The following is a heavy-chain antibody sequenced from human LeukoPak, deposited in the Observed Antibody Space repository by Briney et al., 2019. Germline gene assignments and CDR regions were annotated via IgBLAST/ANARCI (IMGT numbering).Heavy chain of an antibody. CDR1: GFTFRSYA. CDR2: ISDDGSRQ. J-gene: IGHJ4*02. D-gene: IGHD6-19*01. CDR3: VREQPGDGWSGFDY. Sequence: PGGSMRLSCAASGFTFRSYAMHWVRQAPGKGLEWVEVISDDGSRQHYADFLEGRFTISRDNSKNTVTLQMSSLTSEDTAVYFCVREQPGDGWSGFDYWGQGTLVTVSS. V-gene: IGHV3-30*15.